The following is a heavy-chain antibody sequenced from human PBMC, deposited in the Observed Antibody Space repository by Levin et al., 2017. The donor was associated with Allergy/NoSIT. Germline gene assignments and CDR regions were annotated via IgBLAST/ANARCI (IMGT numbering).Heavy chain of an antibody. Sequence: SPTLSLPCAISGDRVSSTSAAWNWIRQSPSRGLEWLGRTYYRSKWYNDYAVSVKSRITINPDTSKNQFSLQLNSVTPEDTAVYYCARGLWAGTVRVFDYWGQGTLVTVSS. CDR3: ARGLWAGTVRVFDY. J-gene: IGHJ4*02. V-gene: IGHV6-1*01. CDR2: TYYRSKWYN. D-gene: IGHD6-19*01. CDR1: GDRVSSTSAA.